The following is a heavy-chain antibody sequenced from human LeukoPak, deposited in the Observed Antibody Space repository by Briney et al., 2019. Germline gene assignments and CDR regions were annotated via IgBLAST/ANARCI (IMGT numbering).Heavy chain of an antibody. CDR3: ARDHEYCSSTSCSDY. V-gene: IGHV4-38-2*02. CDR2: IYHSGST. D-gene: IGHD2-2*01. Sequence: PSETLSLTCTVSGYSISSGYYWGWIRQPPGKGLEWIGSIYHSGSTYYNPSLKSLGTISVDTSQNQFSLKLSSVTAADTAVYYCARDHEYCSSTSCSDYWDQGTLVTVSS. CDR1: GYSISSGYY. J-gene: IGHJ4*02.